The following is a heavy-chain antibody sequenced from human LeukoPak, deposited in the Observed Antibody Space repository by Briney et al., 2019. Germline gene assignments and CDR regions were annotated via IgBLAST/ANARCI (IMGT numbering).Heavy chain of an antibody. CDR1: GFTFSSYG. CDR3: ARHRTWMVRGVDY. Sequence: GSLRLSCAASGFTFSSYGMSWIRQPPGKGLEWIGEINHSGSTNYNPSLKSRVTISVDTSKNQFSLKLSSVTAADTAVYYCARHRTWMVRGVDYWGQGTLVTVSS. J-gene: IGHJ4*02. CDR2: INHSGST. D-gene: IGHD3-10*01. V-gene: IGHV4-34*01.